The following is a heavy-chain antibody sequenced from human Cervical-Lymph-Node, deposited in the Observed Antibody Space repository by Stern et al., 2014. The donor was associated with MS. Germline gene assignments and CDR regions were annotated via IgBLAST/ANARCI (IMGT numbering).Heavy chain of an antibody. CDR2: IYHSGSA. Sequence: QVQLQESGPGLVKPSETPSLTCTVSGGSIRTNYWSWIRQAPGKGLEWIGYIYHSGSANYNPSLKSRVTISIDTSNNQFSLTLNSVTAADTAVYYCARGTLLRGYRYGKDLDNWGQGTLLTVSS. CDR3: ARGTLLRGYRYGKDLDN. CDR1: GGSIRTNY. J-gene: IGHJ4*02. D-gene: IGHD5-18*01. V-gene: IGHV4-59*01.